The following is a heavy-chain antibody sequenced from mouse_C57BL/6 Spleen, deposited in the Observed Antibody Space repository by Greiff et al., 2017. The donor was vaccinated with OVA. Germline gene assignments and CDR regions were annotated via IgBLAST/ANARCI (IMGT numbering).Heavy chain of an antibody. J-gene: IGHJ2*01. CDR2: INPNNGGT. V-gene: IGHV1-18*01. CDR1: GYTFTDYN. CDR3: ARNGDYYGSSSYYFDY. Sequence: EVQLQQSGPELVKPGASVKIPCKASGYTFTDYNMDWVKQSHGKSLEWIGDINPNNGGTIYNQKFKGKATLTVDKSSSTAYMELRSLTSEDTAVYYCARNGDYYGSSSYYFDYWGQGTTLTVSS. D-gene: IGHD1-1*01.